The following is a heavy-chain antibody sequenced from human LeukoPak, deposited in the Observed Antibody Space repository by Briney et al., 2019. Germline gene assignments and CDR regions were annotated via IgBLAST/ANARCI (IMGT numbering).Heavy chain of an antibody. D-gene: IGHD3-10*02. V-gene: IGHV3-30*14. J-gene: IGHJ6*04. CDR3: AELGITMIGGV. Sequence: TGGSLRLSCAASGFTFSSYAMHWVRQAPGKGLEWVTIISYDGSKKYYADYVKGRFTISRDNSKNTLYLQMNSLRAEDTAVYYCAELGITMIGGVWGKGTTVTISS. CDR1: GFTFSSYA. CDR2: ISYDGSKK.